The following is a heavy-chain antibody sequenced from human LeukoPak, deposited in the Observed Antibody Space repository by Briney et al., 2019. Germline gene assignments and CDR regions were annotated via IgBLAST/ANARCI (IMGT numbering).Heavy chain of an antibody. V-gene: IGHV1-18*01. CDR2: ISAYNGNT. Sequence: ASVKVSCKASGYTFTSYGISWVRQAPGQGLEWMGWISAYNGNTNYAQKFQGRVTITRNTSISTAYMELSSLRSEGTAVYYCARTDRFLYYYYYMDVWGKGTTVTVSS. D-gene: IGHD3-10*01. CDR3: ARTDRFLYYYYYMDV. J-gene: IGHJ6*03. CDR1: GYTFTSYG.